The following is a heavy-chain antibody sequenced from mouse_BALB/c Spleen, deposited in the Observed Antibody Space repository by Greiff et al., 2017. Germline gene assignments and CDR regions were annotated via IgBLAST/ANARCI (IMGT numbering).Heavy chain of an antibody. CDR3: VGYDEGYFDY. D-gene: IGHD2-14*01. V-gene: IGHV10-1*02. J-gene: IGHJ2*01. CDR2: IRSKSNNYAT. CDR1: GFTFNTYA. Sequence: EVQLVESGGGLVQPKGSLKLSCAASGFTFNTYAMNWVRQAPGKGLEWVARIRSKSNNYATYYADSVKDRFTISRDDSQSMLYLKMNNLKTEDTAMYYCVGYDEGYFDYWGQGTTLTVSS.